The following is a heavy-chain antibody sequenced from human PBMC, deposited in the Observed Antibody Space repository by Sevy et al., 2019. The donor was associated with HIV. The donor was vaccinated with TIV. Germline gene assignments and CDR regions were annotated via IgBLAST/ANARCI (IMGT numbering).Heavy chain of an antibody. Sequence: GGSLRLSCAASGFTFSSYAMHWVRQAPGKGLEWVAVISYDGSNKYYADSVKGRFTISGDNSKNTLYLQMNSLRAEDTAVYYCARDQAYYYGSGRDYYYYGMDVWGQGTTVTVSS. CDR2: ISYDGSNK. J-gene: IGHJ6*02. V-gene: IGHV3-30*04. CDR1: GFTFSSYA. CDR3: ARDQAYYYGSGRDYYYYGMDV. D-gene: IGHD3-10*01.